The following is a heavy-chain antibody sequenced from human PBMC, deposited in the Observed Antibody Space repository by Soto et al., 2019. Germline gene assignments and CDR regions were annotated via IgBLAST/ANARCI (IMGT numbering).Heavy chain of an antibody. J-gene: IGHJ4*02. CDR3: ARLEGLATISYYFDF. V-gene: IGHV4-39*01. CDR1: DDSINSDKYY. CDR2: IYYRGNA. D-gene: IGHD3-9*01. Sequence: NPSETLSLTCSVSDDSINSDKYYWGWIRQPPGKGLEWIGSIYYRGNAYYNPSLQTRVTISLDKSKSQFSLKLNSVTAADSAVYSCARLEGLATISYYFDFWGPGALVTAPQ.